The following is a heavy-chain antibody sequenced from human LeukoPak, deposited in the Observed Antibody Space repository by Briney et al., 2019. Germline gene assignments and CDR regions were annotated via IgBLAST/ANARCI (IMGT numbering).Heavy chain of an antibody. CDR2: IYSGGST. J-gene: IGHJ4*02. Sequence: GGSLRLSCAASGITVTSNHMRWVRQAPGKELEWVSVIYSGGSTYYADSVKGRFTISRDNSKNTLYLQMDSLRTEDTAVYFCAKLYNYGYINWGQGTLVTVSS. CDR1: GITVTSNH. D-gene: IGHD5-18*01. CDR3: AKLYNYGYIN. V-gene: IGHV3-66*01.